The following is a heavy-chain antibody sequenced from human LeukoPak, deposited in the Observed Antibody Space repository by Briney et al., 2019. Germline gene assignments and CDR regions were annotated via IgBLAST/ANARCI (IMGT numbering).Heavy chain of an antibody. CDR1: GYTFTSYA. CDR2: INTNTGNP. D-gene: IGHD4-17*01. J-gene: IGHJ4*02. CDR3: ARDVTTVTPRYPDY. Sequence: ASVKVSCKASGYTFTSYAINWVRQAPGQGLEWMGWINTNTGNPTYAQGFTGRFVFSLDTSVSTAYLQISSLKAEDTAVYYCARDVTTVTPRYPDYWGQGTLVTVSS. V-gene: IGHV7-4-1*02.